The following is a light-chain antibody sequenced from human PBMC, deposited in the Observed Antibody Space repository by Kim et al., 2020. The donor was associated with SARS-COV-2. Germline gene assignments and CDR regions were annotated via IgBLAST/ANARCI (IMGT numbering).Light chain of an antibody. CDR1: QDISNY. CDR2: DAS. CDR3: QQYEGS. J-gene: IGKJ2*03. V-gene: IGKV1-33*01. Sequence: SFLYASVGDRVTSTCQGSQDISNYLNWYQQKPEKAPKLLIYDASNLETGVPSRCSGSGSGTDFTFTISSLQPEDIATYYCQQYEGSFGQGTKLEIK.